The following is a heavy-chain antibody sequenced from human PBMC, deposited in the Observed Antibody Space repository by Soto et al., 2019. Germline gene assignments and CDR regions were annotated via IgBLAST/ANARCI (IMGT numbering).Heavy chain of an antibody. J-gene: IGHJ4*02. CDR2: TRNKANSYTT. V-gene: IGHV3-72*01. D-gene: IGHD4-4*01. CDR1: GFTFSDHY. Sequence: GGSLRLSCAASGFTFSDHYMDWVRQAPGKGLEWVGRTRNKANSYTTEYAASVKGRFTISRDDSKNSLYLQMNSLKTEDTAVYYCARVLYSNYLDYWGQGTLVTVSS. CDR3: ARVLYSNYLDY.